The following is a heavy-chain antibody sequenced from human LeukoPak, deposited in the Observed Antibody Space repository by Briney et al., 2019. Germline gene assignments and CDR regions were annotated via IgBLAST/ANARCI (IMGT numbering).Heavy chain of an antibody. CDR3: ARVRGYSGYDSGRYYYYNYMDV. Sequence: GGSLRLSCAASGFTFSTYTMNWVRQAPGKGLEWVSSISSGSSYIYYADSVKGRFTISRDNAKNSLYLQMNSLRAEDTAVYYCARVRGYSGYDSGRYYYYNYMDVWGKGTTVTVSS. CDR1: GFTFSTYT. D-gene: IGHD5-12*01. CDR2: ISSGSSYI. J-gene: IGHJ6*03. V-gene: IGHV3-21*01.